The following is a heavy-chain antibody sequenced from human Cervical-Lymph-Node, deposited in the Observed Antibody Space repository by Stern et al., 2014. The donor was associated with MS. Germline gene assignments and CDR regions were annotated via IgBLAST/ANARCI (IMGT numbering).Heavy chain of an antibody. CDR2: IIPMFGIA. D-gene: IGHD3-16*02. CDR3: ARATSDYIWGTYRFLDS. J-gene: IGHJ4*02. Sequence: QVQLVQSGAEVKKPGSSVKVSCKASGGTISNYIIGWVRQDPGQGLEWMGGIIPMFGIANYAEKFQDRVTITADESTSTAYMDLSSLRSEDTAVYYCARATSDYIWGTYRFLDSWGQGTLVIVSS. CDR1: GGTISNYI. V-gene: IGHV1-69*01.